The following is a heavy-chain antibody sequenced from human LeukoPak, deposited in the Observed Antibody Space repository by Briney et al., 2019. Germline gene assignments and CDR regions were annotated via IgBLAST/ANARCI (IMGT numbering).Heavy chain of an antibody. CDR3: ARLFPPVPVSNDHCHPLDV. V-gene: IGHV4-59*08. Sequence: PSETLSLTCTVSGDSITTSYWGWIRQPPGKGLEWIGYVHYNGRTNYNPSLQSRVAISLDTYKSQFSLRVTSVTAADTAIYYCARLFPPVPVSNDHCHPLDVWGQGTTVTVS. D-gene: IGHD1-1*01. J-gene: IGHJ6*02. CDR1: GDSITTSY. CDR2: VHYNGRT.